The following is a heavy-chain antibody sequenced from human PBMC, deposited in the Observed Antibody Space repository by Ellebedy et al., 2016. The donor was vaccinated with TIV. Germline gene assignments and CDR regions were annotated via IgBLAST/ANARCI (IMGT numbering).Heavy chain of an antibody. CDR2: IIHIFGTA. J-gene: IGHJ4*02. V-gene: IGHV1-69*06. D-gene: IGHD3-16*01. CDR3: ATSGGK. CDR1: GGTFSSYA. Sequence: ASVKVSCKASGGTFSSYAISWVRQAPGQGLEWMGGIIHIFGTANYAQKFQGRVTMTEDTSTDTAYMELSSLRSEDTAVYYCATSGGKWGQGTLVTVSS.